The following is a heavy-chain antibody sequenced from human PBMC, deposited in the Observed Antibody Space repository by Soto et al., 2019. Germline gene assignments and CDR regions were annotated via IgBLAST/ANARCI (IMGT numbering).Heavy chain of an antibody. J-gene: IGHJ2*01. V-gene: IGHV3-21*01. CDR2: ISSSSSYI. Sequence: EVQLVESGGGLVKPGGSLRLSCAASGFSFSTYRMNWVRQAPGKGLEWVSSISSSSSYIYYADSVKGRFTISRDNAKNSLYLQMDSLRAEDTAVYYCARGYYGSGNYVWYFGLWGRGTLVTVSS. D-gene: IGHD3-10*01. CDR3: ARGYYGSGNYVWYFGL. CDR1: GFSFSTYR.